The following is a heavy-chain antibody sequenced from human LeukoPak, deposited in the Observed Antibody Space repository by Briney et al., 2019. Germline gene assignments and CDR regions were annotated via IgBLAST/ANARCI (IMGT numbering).Heavy chain of an antibody. V-gene: IGHV4-61*01. CDR2: IYYSGST. Sequence: SETLSLTCTVSGGSVSSGSYYWSWIRQPPGKGLEWIGYIYYSGSTSYNPSLKSRVTISVDTSKNQFSLKLSSVTAADTAVYYCARDRSSGWYNSWFDPWGQGTLVTVSS. CDR1: GGSVSSGSYY. J-gene: IGHJ5*02. D-gene: IGHD6-19*01. CDR3: ARDRSSGWYNSWFDP.